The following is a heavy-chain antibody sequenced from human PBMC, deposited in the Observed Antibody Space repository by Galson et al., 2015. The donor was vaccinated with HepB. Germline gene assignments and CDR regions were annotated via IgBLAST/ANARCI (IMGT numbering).Heavy chain of an antibody. V-gene: IGHV2-5*01. CDR1: GFSLTTSGLA. Sequence: PALVTPTQTLTLTCTFSGFSLTTSGLAVGWIRQPPGEALEWLALIYWNDDKHYSPSLKSRLTITKDTSKNQVVLTMTNMDPVDTGTYYWVHSRKLGMNFDSWGQGTLVTVSS. CDR3: VHSRKLGMNFDS. D-gene: IGHD7-27*01. CDR2: IYWNDDK. J-gene: IGHJ4*02.